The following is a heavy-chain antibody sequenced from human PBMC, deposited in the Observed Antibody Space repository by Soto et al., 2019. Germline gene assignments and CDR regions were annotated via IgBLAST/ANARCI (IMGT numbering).Heavy chain of an antibody. Sequence: SVKVSCKASGYTFTYRYLHWVRQAPGQALEWMGWITPFNGNTNYAQKFQDRVTITRDRSMSTAYMELSSLRSEDTAMYYCAKSYKDRYGEAAFDIWGQGTMVTVSS. CDR1: GYTFTYRY. D-gene: IGHD4-17*01. CDR3: AKSYKDRYGEAAFDI. V-gene: IGHV1-45*02. J-gene: IGHJ3*02. CDR2: ITPFNGNT.